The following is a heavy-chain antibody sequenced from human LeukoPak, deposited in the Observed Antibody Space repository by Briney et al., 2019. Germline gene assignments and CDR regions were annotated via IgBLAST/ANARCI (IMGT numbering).Heavy chain of an antibody. CDR3: AKDQTSSGYYPPEPSVDMDV. Sequence: GGSLRLSCAASGFTFSSYAMSWVRQAPGKELEWVSAISGSGGSTYYADSVKGRFTISRDNSKNTLYLQMNSLRAEDTAVYYCAKDQTSSGYYPPEPSVDMDVWGKGTTVTVSS. V-gene: IGHV3-23*01. J-gene: IGHJ6*03. D-gene: IGHD3-22*01. CDR1: GFTFSSYA. CDR2: ISGSGGST.